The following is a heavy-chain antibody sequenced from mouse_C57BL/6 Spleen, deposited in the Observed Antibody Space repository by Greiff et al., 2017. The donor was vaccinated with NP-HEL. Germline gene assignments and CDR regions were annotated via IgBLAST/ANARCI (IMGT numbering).Heavy chain of an antibody. D-gene: IGHD1-1*01. CDR1: GYAFSSYW. CDR2: IYPGDGDT. J-gene: IGHJ1*03. CDR3: ARLVGSKDGYFDV. Sequence: LVESGAELVKPGASVKISCKASGYAFSSYWMNWVKQRPGKGLEWIGQIYPGDGDTNYNGKFKGKATLTADKSSSTAYMQLSSLTSEDSAVYCCARLVGSKDGYFDVWGTGTTVTVSS. V-gene: IGHV1-80*01.